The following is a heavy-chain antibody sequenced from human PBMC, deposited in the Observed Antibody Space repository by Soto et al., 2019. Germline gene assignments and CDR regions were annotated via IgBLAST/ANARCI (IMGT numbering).Heavy chain of an antibody. CDR1: GFTFNSYA. J-gene: IGHJ6*03. Sequence: EVQLLESGGGLVQPGGSLRLSCAASGFTFNSYAMSWVRQVPGPGLEWVSSISGSGGSTHCADSVKGRFTISRDNSKNMLYLQMNSLRGEDAALYYCAKDPTVYRSGGSCGPLLYSDYMDVWGKGTTVTVS. CDR3: AKDPTVYRSGGSCGPLLYSDYMDV. V-gene: IGHV3-23*01. D-gene: IGHD2-15*01. CDR2: ISGSGGST.